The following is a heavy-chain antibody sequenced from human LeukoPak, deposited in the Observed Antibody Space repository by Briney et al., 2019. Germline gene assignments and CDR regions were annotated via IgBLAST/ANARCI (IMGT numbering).Heavy chain of an antibody. Sequence: ASVKVSCKASGYTFTSYGISWVRQAPGQGLEWRGWINAYNGNTNYAQKLQGRVTMTTDTSTSTAYMELRSLRSDDTAVYYCARDPRYCSSTSCYAVYYYYYMDVWGKGTTVTVSS. CDR3: ARDPRYCSSTSCYAVYYYYYMDV. CDR2: INAYNGNT. D-gene: IGHD2-2*01. V-gene: IGHV1-18*01. J-gene: IGHJ6*03. CDR1: GYTFTSYG.